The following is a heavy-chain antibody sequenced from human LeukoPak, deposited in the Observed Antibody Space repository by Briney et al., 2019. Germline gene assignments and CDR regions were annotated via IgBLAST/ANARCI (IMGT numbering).Heavy chain of an antibody. CDR3: AKDSYGGSGSYYLYSFDM. D-gene: IGHD3-10*01. Sequence: GGSLRLSCAASGFTFDDYAMHWVRHAPRKGLEWVSGISWNSGRTGYADSVKGRFTISRDNAKNSLYLQMSSLRVEDTALCYCAKDSYGGSGSYYLYSFDMWGQGTMVTVSS. J-gene: IGHJ3*02. V-gene: IGHV3-9*01. CDR2: ISWNSGRT. CDR1: GFTFDDYA.